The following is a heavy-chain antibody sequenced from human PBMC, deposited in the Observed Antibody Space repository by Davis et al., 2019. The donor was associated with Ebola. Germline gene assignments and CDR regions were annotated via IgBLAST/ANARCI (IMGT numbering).Heavy chain of an antibody. CDR2: ISGSAGYT. CDR1: GFTFTSYA. Sequence: GESLNISCAASGFTFTSYAMSWVRQAPGKGLDWVSSISGSAGYTYNADSVKGRFTISRDNSQNTLFLQMNSLRDEDTAMYYCTRVQVAATFDIWGQGTMVTVSS. J-gene: IGHJ3*02. D-gene: IGHD2-15*01. V-gene: IGHV3-23*01. CDR3: TRVQVAATFDI.